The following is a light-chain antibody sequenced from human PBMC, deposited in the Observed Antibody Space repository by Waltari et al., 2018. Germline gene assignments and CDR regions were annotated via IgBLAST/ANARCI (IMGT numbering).Light chain of an antibody. V-gene: IGKV3-15*01. J-gene: IGKJ2*01. Sequence: EIVMTQPPATLSASPGERATLSCRASQSVSSNLAWYQQKPGQAPRLLIYGASTRATGIPARFSGSGSGTEFTLTISSMQSEDFAVYYCQQYNNWPPDTFGQGTKLEIK. CDR2: GAS. CDR3: QQYNNWPPDT. CDR1: QSVSSN.